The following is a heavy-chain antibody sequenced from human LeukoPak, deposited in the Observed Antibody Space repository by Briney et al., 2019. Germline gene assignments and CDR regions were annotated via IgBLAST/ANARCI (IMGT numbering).Heavy chain of an antibody. Sequence: GESLKISCKGSGYSFTSYWIGWVRQMPGEGLEWMGIIYPGDSDTRYSPSFQGQVTISADKSISTAYLQWSSLKASDTAMYYCARSPPCGGDCYSGGDYWGQGTLVTVSS. J-gene: IGHJ4*02. CDR1: GYSFTSYW. CDR2: IYPGDSDT. V-gene: IGHV5-51*01. D-gene: IGHD2-21*02. CDR3: ARSPPCGGDCYSGGDY.